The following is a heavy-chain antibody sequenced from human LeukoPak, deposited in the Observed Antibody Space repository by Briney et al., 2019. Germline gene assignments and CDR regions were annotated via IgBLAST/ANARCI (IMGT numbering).Heavy chain of an antibody. D-gene: IGHD6-25*01. Sequence: SETLSLTCTVSDDSLSSYYWSWIRQPAGKGLEWIGRIDTSGSKSYNPSLKSGVTMSVDMSKKKFYLKLSSVTAADTAVYYCARDTISGHFDYWGQGALVTVSS. CDR1: DDSLSSYY. V-gene: IGHV4-4*07. CDR3: ARDTISGHFDY. J-gene: IGHJ4*02. CDR2: IDTSGSK.